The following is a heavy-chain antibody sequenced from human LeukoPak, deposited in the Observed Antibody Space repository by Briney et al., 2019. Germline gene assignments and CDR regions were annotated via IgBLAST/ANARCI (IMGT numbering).Heavy chain of an antibody. J-gene: IGHJ4*02. CDR1: GGSISSYY. CDR2: VYYSGST. CDR3: ARDRGYYGSGSYYHFDY. V-gene: IGHV4-59*01. Sequence: SETLSLTCTVSGGSISSYYWTWIRQSPGKGLQWIGYVYYSGSTNYNPSLKSRVTISVDASKNQFSLKLSSVTAADTAVYYCARDRGYYGSGSYYHFDYWGQGTLVTVSS. D-gene: IGHD3-10*01.